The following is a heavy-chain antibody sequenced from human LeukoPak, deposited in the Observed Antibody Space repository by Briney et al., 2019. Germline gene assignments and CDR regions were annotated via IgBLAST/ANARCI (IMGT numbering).Heavy chain of an antibody. CDR1: GYTFTDYD. Sequence: GASVRVSCKTSGYTFTDYDITWVRQAPGQGLEWMGRVSPYNGNTYYSQRFQDRVTITKGTSTGTAYMDLRNLRTDDTAMYYCARNGRVRRVVKDLFEYWGQGTLVAVSS. CDR3: ARNGRVRRVVKDLFEY. CDR2: VSPYNGNT. D-gene: IGHD3-10*01. V-gene: IGHV1-18*01. J-gene: IGHJ4*02.